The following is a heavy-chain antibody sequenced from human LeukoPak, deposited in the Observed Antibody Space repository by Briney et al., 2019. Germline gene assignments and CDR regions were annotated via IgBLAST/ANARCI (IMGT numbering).Heavy chain of an antibody. V-gene: IGHV3-21*01. D-gene: IGHD2-2*01. J-gene: IGHJ3*02. Sequence: GGSLRLSCAASGFTFSSYSMNWVRQAPGKGLEWVSSISNSSSYIYYADSVKGRFTISRDNAKNSLYLQMNSMRAEDTAVYYCASSSASATFGIWGQGTMVTVSS. CDR1: GFTFSSYS. CDR3: ASSSASATFGI. CDR2: ISNSSSYI.